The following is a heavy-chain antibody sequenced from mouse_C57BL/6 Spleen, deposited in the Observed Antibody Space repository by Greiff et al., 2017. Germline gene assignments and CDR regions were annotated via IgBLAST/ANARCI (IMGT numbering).Heavy chain of an antibody. CDR1: GYTFTSYW. D-gene: IGHD2-3*01. J-gene: IGHJ3*01. Sequence: QVQLQQPGTELVKPGASVTLSCKASGYTFTSYWMHWVKQRPGQGLEWIGNINPSNGGPNYNEKLKSKATLTVDKSSSTAYMQLSSLTSEDSAVYYCARPIYDGYHGGPWFAYWGQGTLVTVSA. CDR3: ARPIYDGYHGGPWFAY. CDR2: INPSNGGP. V-gene: IGHV1-53*01.